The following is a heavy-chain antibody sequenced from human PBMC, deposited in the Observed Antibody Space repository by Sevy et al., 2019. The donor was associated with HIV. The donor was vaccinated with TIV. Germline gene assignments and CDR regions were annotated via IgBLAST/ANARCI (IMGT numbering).Heavy chain of an antibody. Sequence: ASVKVSCKASGYTFTSYGISWVRRAPGQGLEWMGWISAYNGITNYAQKLQGRVTMTTDTSTSTAYMELRSLRSDDTAGYYCARESGWKAARQYYFDYWGQGTLVTVSS. D-gene: IGHD6-6*01. J-gene: IGHJ4*02. CDR2: ISAYNGIT. CDR3: ARESGWKAARQYYFDY. CDR1: GYTFTSYG. V-gene: IGHV1-18*04.